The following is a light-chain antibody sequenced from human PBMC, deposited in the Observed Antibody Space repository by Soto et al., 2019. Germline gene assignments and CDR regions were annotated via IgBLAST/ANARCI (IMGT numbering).Light chain of an antibody. CDR3: SSYSITNTRWV. Sequence: QLVLTQPASVSGSPGQSITISCTGTSGDVGGYNYVSWYQQNPGKAPKLMIFEVSNRPSGVSIRFSGSKSGNTASLTISGLQAEDEGDYYCSSYSITNTRWVFGGGTKLTVL. CDR1: SGDVGGYNY. V-gene: IGLV2-14*01. J-gene: IGLJ3*02. CDR2: EVS.